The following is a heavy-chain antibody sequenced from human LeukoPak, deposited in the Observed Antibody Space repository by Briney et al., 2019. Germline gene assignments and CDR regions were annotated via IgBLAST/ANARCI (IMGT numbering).Heavy chain of an antibody. CDR2: IYYSGST. CDR1: GFTFSSYE. Sequence: LRLSCAASGFTFSSYEMNWVRQPPGKGLEWIGYIYYSGSTNYNPSLKSRVTISVDTSKNQFSLKLSSVTAADTAVYYCARDSNRRSGTPGFRIWGQGTMVTVSS. D-gene: IGHD3-10*01. V-gene: IGHV4-59*01. CDR3: ARDSNRRSGTPGFRI. J-gene: IGHJ3*02.